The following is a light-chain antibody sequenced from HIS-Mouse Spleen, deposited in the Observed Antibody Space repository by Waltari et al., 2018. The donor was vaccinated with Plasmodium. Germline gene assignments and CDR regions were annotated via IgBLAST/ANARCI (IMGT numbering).Light chain of an antibody. CDR3: CSYAGSYTWV. CDR2: DVS. Sequence: QSALTQPRSVSGSPGQSVTISCPGTSSDVGGYNYVHLYQQHPGKAPKLMINDVSKRPSGVPDRFSGSKSGNTASLTISGLQAEDEADYYCCSYAGSYTWVFGGGTKLTVL. J-gene: IGLJ3*02. CDR1: SSDVGGYNY. V-gene: IGLV2-11*01.